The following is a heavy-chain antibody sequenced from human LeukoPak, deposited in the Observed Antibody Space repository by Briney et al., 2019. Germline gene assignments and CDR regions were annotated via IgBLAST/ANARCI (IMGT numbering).Heavy chain of an antibody. Sequence: ETLSPTSTVSGGSISSSPNYWARVRQPPGKGLEWIGSIYYSGSTYYNPSLKSRVTISADTSKNQFSLKLTSVTAADTAVYYCAGPGRHCEYDYWGQGTLVTVSS. V-gene: IGHV4-39*01. CDR2: IYYSGST. D-gene: IGHD2-21*01. CDR3: AGPGRHCEYDY. J-gene: IGHJ4*02. CDR1: GGSISSSPNY.